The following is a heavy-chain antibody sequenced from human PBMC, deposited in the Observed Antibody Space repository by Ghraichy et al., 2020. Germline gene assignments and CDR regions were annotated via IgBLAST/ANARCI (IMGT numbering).Heavy chain of an antibody. J-gene: IGHJ4*02. V-gene: IGHV3-66*01. D-gene: IGHD3-9*01. CDR1: GFTVSSNY. CDR3: AREIGGQDILTGYYSYFDY. Sequence: GGSLRLSCAASGFTVSSNYMSWVRQAPGKGLEWVSVIYSGGSTYYADSVKGRFTISRDNSKNTLYLQMNSLRAEDTAVYYCAREIGGQDILTGYYSYFDYWGQGTLVTVSS. CDR2: IYSGGST.